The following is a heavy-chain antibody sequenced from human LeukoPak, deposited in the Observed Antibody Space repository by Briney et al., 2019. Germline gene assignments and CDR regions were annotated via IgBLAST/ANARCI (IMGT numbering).Heavy chain of an antibody. Sequence: GGSLRLSCAVSGFTFTTYAMTWVRQAPGKGLEWVSPISGSGTSTYYAHSVKGRFTISRDNSKNTLYLQMNSLRAEDTAVYYCAKATGKLDPFDYWGQGTLVTVSS. CDR2: ISGSGTST. CDR3: AKATGKLDPFDY. V-gene: IGHV3-23*01. D-gene: IGHD1-1*01. CDR1: GFTFTTYA. J-gene: IGHJ4*02.